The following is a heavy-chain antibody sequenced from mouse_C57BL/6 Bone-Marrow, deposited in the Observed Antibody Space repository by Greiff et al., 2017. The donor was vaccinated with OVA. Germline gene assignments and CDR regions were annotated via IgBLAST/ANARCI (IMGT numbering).Heavy chain of an antibody. V-gene: IGHV1-50*01. CDR3: ARDDGYYDY. Sequence: VQLQQPGAELVKPGASVKLSCKASGYTFTSYWMQWVKQRPGPGLEWIGEIDPSDSYTNYNQKFKGKATLTVDTSSSTAYMQLSSLTSEDSAVYYCARDDGYYDYWGQGTTLTVSS. CDR1: GYTFTSYW. J-gene: IGHJ2*01. D-gene: IGHD2-3*01. CDR2: IDPSDSYT.